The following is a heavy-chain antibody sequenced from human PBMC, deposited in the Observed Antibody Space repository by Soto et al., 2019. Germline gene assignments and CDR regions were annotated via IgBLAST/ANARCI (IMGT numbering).Heavy chain of an antibody. J-gene: IGHJ4*02. CDR2: ISSNGGTT. CDR3: VRRVSGNYDY. D-gene: IGHD1-7*01. Sequence: EVQLAESGGDMVQPGGSLRLSCVASGFTFSSYDMHWVRQAPGKGLEYVSSISSNGGTTYYGNSVKGRFTISRDNSKNTLYLQMGSLRAEDMAVYYCVRRVSGNYDYCGQGTLVTVSS. V-gene: IGHV3-64*01. CDR1: GFTFSSYD.